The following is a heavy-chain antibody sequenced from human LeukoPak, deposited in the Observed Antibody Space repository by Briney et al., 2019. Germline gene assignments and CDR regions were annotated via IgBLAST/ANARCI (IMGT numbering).Heavy chain of an antibody. Sequence: ASVKVSCKASGYTFTGYYMHWVRQAPGQGLEWMGWINPNSGGTNYAQKFQGRVTMTRDTSISTAYVELRSLRSDDTAVYYCVRDGYYQDLGKYYIPFDYWGQGTLVTVSS. J-gene: IGHJ4*02. CDR3: VRDGYYQDLGKYYIPFDY. V-gene: IGHV1-2*02. CDR2: INPNSGGT. CDR1: GYTFTGYY. D-gene: IGHD3-10*01.